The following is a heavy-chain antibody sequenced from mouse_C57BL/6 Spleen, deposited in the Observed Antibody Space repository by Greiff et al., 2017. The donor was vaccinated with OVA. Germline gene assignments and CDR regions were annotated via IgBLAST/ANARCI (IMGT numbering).Heavy chain of an antibody. V-gene: IGHV1-69*01. CDR1: GYTFTSYW. Sequence: QVHVKQPGAELVMPGASVKLSCKASGYTFTSYWMHWVKQRPGQGLEWIGEIDPSDSYTNYNQKFKGKSTLTVDKSSSTAYMQLSSLTSEDSAVYYCARRGRQWYFDVWGTGTTVTVSS. D-gene: IGHD6-1*01. CDR2: IDPSDSYT. J-gene: IGHJ1*03. CDR3: ARRGRQWYFDV.